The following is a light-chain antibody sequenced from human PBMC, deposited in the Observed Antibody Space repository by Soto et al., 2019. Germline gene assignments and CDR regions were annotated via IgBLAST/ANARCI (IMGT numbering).Light chain of an antibody. CDR2: WAS. CDR3: QQYYSTPQT. Sequence: DIVMTPSPDSLAVSLGERATINCKSSQSVLYSSNNNNYLAWYQQKPGQHPKLLIYWASTRESGVPDRFSGSGSGTDFTLTISSLQAEDVAVYYCQQYYSTPQTFGQGTKLEIK. CDR1: QSVLYSSNNNNY. J-gene: IGKJ2*01. V-gene: IGKV4-1*01.